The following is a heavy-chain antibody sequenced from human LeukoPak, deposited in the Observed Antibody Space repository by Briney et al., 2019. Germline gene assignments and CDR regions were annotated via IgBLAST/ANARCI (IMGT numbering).Heavy chain of an antibody. Sequence: SETLSLTCAVSGYSISSGYYWGWSRQPPGKGLEWIGSIYHSGSTYYNPSLKSRVTISVDTSKNQFSLKLSSVTAADTAVYYCARDVGNEFDYWGQGTLVTVSS. D-gene: IGHD1-1*01. V-gene: IGHV4-38-2*02. CDR1: GYSISSGYY. J-gene: IGHJ4*02. CDR2: IYHSGST. CDR3: ARDVGNEFDY.